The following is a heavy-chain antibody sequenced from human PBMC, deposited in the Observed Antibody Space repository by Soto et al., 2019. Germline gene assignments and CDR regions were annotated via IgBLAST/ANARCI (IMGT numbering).Heavy chain of an antibody. CDR2: IYHSGST. Sequence: SETLSLTCAVSGGSISSSNWWSWVRQPPGKGLEWIGEIYHSGSTNYNPSLKSRVTISVDKSKNQFSLKLSSVTAADTAVYYCASDAYYDILTGSGTAFDIWGQGTMVTVSS. CDR3: ASDAYYDILTGSGTAFDI. J-gene: IGHJ3*02. CDR1: GGSISSSNW. V-gene: IGHV4-4*02. D-gene: IGHD3-9*01.